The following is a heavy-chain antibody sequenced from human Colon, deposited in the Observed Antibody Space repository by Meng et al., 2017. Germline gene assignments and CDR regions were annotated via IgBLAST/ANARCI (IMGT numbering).Heavy chain of an antibody. CDR2: ISSSGDTM. J-gene: IGHJ4*02. Sequence: GESLKISCAASGFTFSSYEMNWVRQAPGKGLEWISYISSSGDTMYYADSVKGRFTISRDNANNSLYLQMNSLRAEDTAVYYCARVKGLRWHYFDYCGQGTLVTVSS. CDR1: GFTFSSYE. CDR3: ARVKGLRWHYFDY. D-gene: IGHD4-23*01. V-gene: IGHV3-48*03.